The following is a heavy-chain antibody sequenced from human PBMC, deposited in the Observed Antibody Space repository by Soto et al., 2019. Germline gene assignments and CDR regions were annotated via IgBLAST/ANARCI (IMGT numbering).Heavy chain of an antibody. CDR2: IIPIFGTA. V-gene: IGHV1-69*01. J-gene: IGHJ4*02. CDR3: ARSNSCDSSAKNHPFDY. D-gene: IGHD3-22*01. CDR1: GGTFSSYA. Sequence: QVQLVQSGAEVKKPGSSVKVSCKASGGTFSSYAISWVRQAPGQGLEWMGGIIPIFGTANYAQKFQGRVTITADESTSTAYMELSSLRSEDTAVYYCARSNSCDSSAKNHPFDYWGQGTLVTVSS.